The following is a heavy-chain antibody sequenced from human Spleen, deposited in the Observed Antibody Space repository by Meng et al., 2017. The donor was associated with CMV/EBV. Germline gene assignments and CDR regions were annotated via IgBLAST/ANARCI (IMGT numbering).Heavy chain of an antibody. CDR2: MKPNSGGT. CDR1: GYSFTGYY. D-gene: IGHD3-3*01. CDR3: ARIPQRRYYDFWSGLSLGTY. V-gene: IGHV1-2*02. Sequence: ASVKVSCKASGYSFTGYYIHWVRQAPGQGLEWMGWMKPNSGGTKYAQMFQGRVTMTRNTSISTAYMELSSLRSEDTAVYYCARIPQRRYYDFWSGLSLGTYWGQGTLVTVS. J-gene: IGHJ4*02.